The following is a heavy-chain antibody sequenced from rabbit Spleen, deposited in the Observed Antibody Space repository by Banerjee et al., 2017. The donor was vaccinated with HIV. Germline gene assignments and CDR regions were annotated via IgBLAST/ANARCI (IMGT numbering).Heavy chain of an antibody. CDR3: ARTGSSWSLNL. CDR1: GFDFSNYY. CDR2: IDPVFGST. D-gene: IGHD8-1*01. Sequence: QLEESGGGLVQPGGSLKLSCKASGFDFSNYYMSWVRQAPGKGLEWIGYIDPVFGSTYYASWVNGRFTISSDNAQNTVGLQLNSLTAADTATYFCARTGSSWSLNLWGQGTLVTVS. V-gene: IGHV1S7*01. J-gene: IGHJ4*01.